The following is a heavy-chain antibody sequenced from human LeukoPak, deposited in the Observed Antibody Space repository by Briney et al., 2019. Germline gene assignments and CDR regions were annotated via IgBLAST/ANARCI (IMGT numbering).Heavy chain of an antibody. CDR3: ARVWGSYFYYFDY. D-gene: IGHD1-26*01. CDR2: IYYSGST. V-gene: IGHV4-39*07. Sequence: SETLSLTCTVSGGSISSSSYYWGWIRQPPGKGLEWIGSIYYSGSTYNNPSLKSRVTISVDTSKNQFSLKLSSVTAADTAVYYCARVWGSYFYYFDYWGQGTLVTVSS. CDR1: GGSISSSSYY. J-gene: IGHJ4*02.